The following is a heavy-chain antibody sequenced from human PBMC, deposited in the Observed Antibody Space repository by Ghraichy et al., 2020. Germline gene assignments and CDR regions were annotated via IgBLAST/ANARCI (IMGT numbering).Heavy chain of an antibody. J-gene: IGHJ1*01. V-gene: IGHV3-23*01. D-gene: IGHD1-26*01. CDR3: AEDPGGSFSH. CDR2: ITFSGGTT. CDR1: RFTFSNYA. Sequence: LSLTCAASRFTFSNYAMSWIRQAPGKGLEWVSSITFSGGTTYYADSVKGRFTISRDNAKSTLFLQMHSLRAEDTAVYYCAEDPGGSFSHWGQGTLVTVSS.